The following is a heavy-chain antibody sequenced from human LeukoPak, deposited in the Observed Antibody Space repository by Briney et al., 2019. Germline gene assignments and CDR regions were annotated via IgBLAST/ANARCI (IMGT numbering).Heavy chain of an antibody. CDR2: VYFTGDS. J-gene: IGHJ4*02. D-gene: IGHD2-15*01. CDR1: GASVRSPSYY. V-gene: IGHV4-61*01. CDR3: ARGPRVYCTGGSCYELDY. Sequence: SETLSLTCSVSGASVRSPSYYWTWIRQPPGKGLEWIGYVYFTGDSNYNPSLKSRVAISVDTSNNQFSLKINSVTAADTAVYYCARGPRVYCTGGSCYELDYWGQGTLVTVSS.